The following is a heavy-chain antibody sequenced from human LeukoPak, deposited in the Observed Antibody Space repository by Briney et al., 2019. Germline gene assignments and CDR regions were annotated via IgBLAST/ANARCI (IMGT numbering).Heavy chain of an antibody. V-gene: IGHV3-23*01. CDR2: LSGSGAST. CDR3: AKDQSYGFDY. CDR1: GFAFSTYA. Sequence: WGSLRLSCAASGFAFSTYAMSWVRQAPGKGLEWVSALSGSGASTYYADSVKGRFTISRDNSKNTLYLQMNSLRAEDTAIYYCAKDQSYGFDYWGQGTLVTVSS. J-gene: IGHJ4*02. D-gene: IGHD5-18*01.